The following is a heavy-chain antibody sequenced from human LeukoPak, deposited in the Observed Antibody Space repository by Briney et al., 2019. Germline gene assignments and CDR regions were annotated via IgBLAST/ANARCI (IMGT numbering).Heavy chain of an antibody. CDR2: IYYSGTT. Sequence: KTSETLSLTCTVSVGSVSGYFWSWIRQPPGQGLAWIGCIYYSGTTDYNPSLRSRVTLSVDTSKNQFSLKLTSVTAADTAVYFCARHVPTPYYGTSGPFDYWGQGTLVTVSS. V-gene: IGHV4-59*08. D-gene: IGHD3-22*01. CDR1: VGSVSGYF. J-gene: IGHJ4*02. CDR3: ARHVPTPYYGTSGPFDY.